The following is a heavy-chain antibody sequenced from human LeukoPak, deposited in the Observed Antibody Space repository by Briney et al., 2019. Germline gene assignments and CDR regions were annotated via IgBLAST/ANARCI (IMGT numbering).Heavy chain of an antibody. Sequence: GGSLRLSCAASGFTFSSYWMSWVRQAPGKGLEWVANIKRDGSEKYYVDSVKGRFTISRDNAKNSLYLQMNSLRAEDTAVYYCARTDYSGYFDYWGQGTLVTVSS. V-gene: IGHV3-7*01. CDR2: IKRDGSEK. J-gene: IGHJ4*02. CDR1: GFTFSSYW. CDR3: ARTDYSGYFDY. D-gene: IGHD2-21*01.